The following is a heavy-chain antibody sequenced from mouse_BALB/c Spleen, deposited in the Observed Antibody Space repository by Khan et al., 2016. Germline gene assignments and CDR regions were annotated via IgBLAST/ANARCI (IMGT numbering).Heavy chain of an antibody. Sequence: QVQLQQPGAELVKPGASVKMSCKASGYTFTSYNMHWVKQTPGQGLEWIGAIYPGNGDTSYTQKFKGKATLTEDKSSRTAYMQLSSLTSEDSAVYYCAREGNYFDYWGQGTTLTVSS. CDR2: IYPGNGDT. CDR3: AREGNYFDY. CDR1: GYTFTSYN. D-gene: IGHD2-14*01. V-gene: IGHV1-12*01. J-gene: IGHJ2*01.